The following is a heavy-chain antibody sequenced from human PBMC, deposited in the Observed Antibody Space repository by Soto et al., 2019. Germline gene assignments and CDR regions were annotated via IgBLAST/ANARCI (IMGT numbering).Heavy chain of an antibody. CDR2: MYPDDSDI. J-gene: IGHJ6*02. V-gene: IGHV5-51*01. CDR1: GYSFTSYW. Sequence: PGESLKISCKGSGYSFTSYWIGWVRQMPGKGLEWMGIMYPDDSDIRYSPSFQGQVTVSADRSISTAYLQWSSLKASDTAMYYCARQASNGQWFLWGQGTTVTVSS. D-gene: IGHD3-22*01. CDR3: ARQASNGQWFL.